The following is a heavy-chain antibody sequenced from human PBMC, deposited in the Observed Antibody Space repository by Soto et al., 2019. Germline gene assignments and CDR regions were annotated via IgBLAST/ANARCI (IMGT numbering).Heavy chain of an antibody. CDR3: ARDRLGVVNVLLWFAYGMDV. V-gene: IGHV3-7*01. CDR1: GFTFSSYW. J-gene: IGHJ6*02. Sequence: HPGGSLRLSCAASGFTFSSYWMSWVRQAPGKGLEWVANIKQDGSEKYYVDSVKGRFTISRDNAKNSLYLQMNSLRAEDTAVYYCARDRLGVVNVLLWFAYGMDVWGQGTTVTVSS. D-gene: IGHD3-10*01. CDR2: IKQDGSEK.